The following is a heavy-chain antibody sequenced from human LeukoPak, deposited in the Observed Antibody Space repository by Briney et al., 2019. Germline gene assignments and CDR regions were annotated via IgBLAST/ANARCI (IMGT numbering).Heavy chain of an antibody. Sequence: SETLSLTCSVSAGSIRTYYWSWIRQPPGRGLEWIGYIFDSENTNYNPSLKSRVTMSIDTSKKQFSLKLSSVTAADTAVYYCARAVLWFGVIGAFDIWGQGTMVTVSS. CDR1: AGSIRTYY. D-gene: IGHD3-10*01. J-gene: IGHJ3*02. V-gene: IGHV4-59*08. CDR2: IFDSENT. CDR3: ARAVLWFGVIGAFDI.